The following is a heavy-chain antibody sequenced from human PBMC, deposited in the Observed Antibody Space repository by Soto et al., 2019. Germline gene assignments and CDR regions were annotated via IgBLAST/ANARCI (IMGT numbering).Heavy chain of an antibody. J-gene: IGHJ4*02. CDR2: ISGSGGST. D-gene: IGHD4-17*01. CDR1: GFTFSSYA. CDR3: AKDPLSTVTPYYFDY. V-gene: IGHV3-23*01. Sequence: LRLSCAASGFTFSSYAMSWVRQAPGKGLEWVSAISGSGGSTYYADSVKGRFTISRDNSKNTLYLQMNSLRAEDTAVYYCAKDPLSTVTPYYFDYWGQGTLVTVSS.